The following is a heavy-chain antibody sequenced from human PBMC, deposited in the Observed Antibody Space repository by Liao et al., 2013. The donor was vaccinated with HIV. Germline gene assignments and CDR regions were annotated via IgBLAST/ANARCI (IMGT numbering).Heavy chain of an antibody. CDR3: ARARWGYDTSGLRLYYHYMDV. J-gene: IGHJ6*03. Sequence: QVQLQESGPGLVKPSQTLSLTCTVSGGSISSGSYYWSWDPAARREGTGVGLGRIYTSGSTNYNPSLKSRVTMSVDTSKNQFSLKLTSVTAADTAVYYCARARWGYDTSGLRLYYHYMDVWGKGTTVTVSS. V-gene: IGHV4-61*02. CDR2: IYTSGST. CDR1: GGSISSGSYY. D-gene: IGHD3-22*01.